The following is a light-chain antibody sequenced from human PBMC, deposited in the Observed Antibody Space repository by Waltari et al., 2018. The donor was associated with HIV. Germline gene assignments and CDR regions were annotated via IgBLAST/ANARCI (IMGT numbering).Light chain of an antibody. J-gene: IGLJ1*01. CDR2: EVS. V-gene: IGLV2-14*01. Sequence: QSALTQPASVSGSPGQSITISCTGTNSDLGAYNYVSWYQQHPGKAPKLLIYEVSNRPSAVSTRFSGSKSGTTASLTISGLQAEDEAYYYCSSYTGTSTLYVFGPGTKVTVL. CDR1: NSDLGAYNY. CDR3: SSYTGTSTLYV.